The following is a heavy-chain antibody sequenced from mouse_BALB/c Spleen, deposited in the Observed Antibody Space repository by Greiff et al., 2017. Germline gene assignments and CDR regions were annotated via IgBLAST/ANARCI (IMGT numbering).Heavy chain of an antibody. CDR3: ARWDY. CDR1: GYSITSDYA. CDR2: ISYSGST. Sequence: EVQLQQSGPGLVKPSQSLSLTCTVTGYSITSDYAWNWIRQFPGNKLEWMGYISYSGSTSYNPSLKSRISITRDTSKNQFFLQLNSVTTEDTATYYCARWDYWGQGTTLTVSS. V-gene: IGHV3-2*02. J-gene: IGHJ2*01. D-gene: IGHD4-1*01.